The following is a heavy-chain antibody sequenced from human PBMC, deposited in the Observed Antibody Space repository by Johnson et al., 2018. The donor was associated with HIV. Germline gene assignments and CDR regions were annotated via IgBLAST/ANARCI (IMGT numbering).Heavy chain of an antibody. V-gene: IGHV3-11*04. Sequence: QVHLVESGGGLVQPGRSLRLSCAASGFIFRDYYMSWIRQAPGKGLEWVSYISSSGSSIYYADSVKGRFTISRDNAKSSLYLQMNGLRAEDTAVYYCTTDGEDYGDYMNAFDIWGQGTMVTVSS. CDR2: ISSSGSSI. CDR1: GFIFRDYY. D-gene: IGHD4-17*01. CDR3: TTDGEDYGDYMNAFDI. J-gene: IGHJ3*02.